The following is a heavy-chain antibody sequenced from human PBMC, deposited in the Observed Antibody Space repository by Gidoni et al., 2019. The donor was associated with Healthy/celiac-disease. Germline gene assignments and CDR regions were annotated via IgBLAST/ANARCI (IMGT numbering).Heavy chain of an antibody. V-gene: IGHV3-21*01. CDR1: GFPFSSYS. CDR2: ISSSSSYI. D-gene: IGHD3-22*01. J-gene: IGHJ4*02. CDR3: ARDEYYYDSSALGDGIDY. Sequence: EVQLVESGGGLVKPGGSLRLSCAASGFPFSSYSMNWVRQAPGKGLEWVSSISSSSSYIYYADSVKGRFTISRDNAKNSLYLQMNSLRAEDTAVYYCARDEYYYDSSALGDGIDYWGQGTLVTVSS.